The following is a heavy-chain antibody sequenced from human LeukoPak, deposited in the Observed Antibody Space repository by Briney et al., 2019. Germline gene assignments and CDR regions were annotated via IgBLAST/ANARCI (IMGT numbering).Heavy chain of an antibody. CDR2: ISGSGSGT. J-gene: IGHJ4*02. V-gene: IGHV3-23*01. CDR3: ARNPDSSAVVVVSTGY. CDR1: GFTFSSYW. D-gene: IGHD2-15*01. Sequence: GGSLRLSCAASGFTFSSYWMNWARQAPGKGLEWVSSISGSGSGTYYADSVKGRFTISRDNSKNTLYLQMKSLRAEDTGVYYCARNPDSSAVVVVSTGYWGQGTLVTVSS.